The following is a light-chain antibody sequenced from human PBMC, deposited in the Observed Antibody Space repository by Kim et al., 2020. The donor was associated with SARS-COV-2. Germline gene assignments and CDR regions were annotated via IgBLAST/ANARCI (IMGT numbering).Light chain of an antibody. CDR3: QKYNAAPWT. CDR1: QGISNS. Sequence: ASVGDRVNITCRASQGISNSLAWFQQKQGKAPKVLIYAASTLQSGVPSRFSGSGSGTDFTLTISSLQPEDVATYYCQKYNAAPWTFGQGTKVEIK. CDR2: AAS. J-gene: IGKJ1*01. V-gene: IGKV1-27*01.